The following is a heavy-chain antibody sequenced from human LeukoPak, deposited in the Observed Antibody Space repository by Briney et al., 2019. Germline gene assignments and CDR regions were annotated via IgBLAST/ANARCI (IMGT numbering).Heavy chain of an antibody. J-gene: IGHJ4*02. D-gene: IGHD3-3*01. CDR3: ARMDYDFDIFYFDY. Sequence: GASVKVSCKASGYPFTSYGISWVRRAPGQGLEWMGWISAYNGNTNYAQKPQGRVTMTTDKSTSTAYMELRSLRSDDTAVYYCARMDYDFDIFYFDYWGQGTLATVSS. V-gene: IGHV1-18*01. CDR1: GYPFTSYG. CDR2: ISAYNGNT.